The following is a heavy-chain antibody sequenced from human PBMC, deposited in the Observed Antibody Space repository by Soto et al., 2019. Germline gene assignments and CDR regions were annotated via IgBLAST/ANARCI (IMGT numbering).Heavy chain of an antibody. D-gene: IGHD6-19*01. V-gene: IGHV1-3*01. Sequence: ASVKVCCKASGYTFTSYAMHWVRQAPGQRLEWMGWINAGNGNTKYSQKFQGRVTITRDTSASTAYMELSSLRSEDTAVYYCARGGGWYVWFDPWGLGTLVTVSS. CDR1: GYTFTSYA. CDR3: ARGGGWYVWFDP. J-gene: IGHJ5*02. CDR2: INAGNGNT.